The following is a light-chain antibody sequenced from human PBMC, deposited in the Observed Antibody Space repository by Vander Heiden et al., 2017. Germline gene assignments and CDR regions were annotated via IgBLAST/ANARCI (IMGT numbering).Light chain of an antibody. CDR2: DDT. V-gene: IGLV3-21*02. J-gene: IGLJ7*01. CDR3: QVWDTSGDHFAV. Sequence: SNVLTQPPSVSVAPGQTATITCGGNSIGSNTVHWYQQRPGQAPVLVVYDDTDRPSRIPERFSGSNSGNTATLTISRVEAGDEADYYCQVWDTSGDHFAVFGGGTQLTVL. CDR1: SIGSNT.